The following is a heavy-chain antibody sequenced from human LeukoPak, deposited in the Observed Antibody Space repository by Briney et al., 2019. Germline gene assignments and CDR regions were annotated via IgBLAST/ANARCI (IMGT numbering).Heavy chain of an antibody. D-gene: IGHD3-22*01. CDR2: INPNSGGT. CDR3: ARDLSGIVVVITGYYFDY. Sequence: GASVKVSCKAPGYTFTGYYMHWVRQAPGQGLEWMGWINPNSGGTNYAQKFQGRVTMTRDTSISTAYMELSRLRSDDTAVYYCARDLSGIVVVITGYYFDYWGQGTLVTVSS. CDR1: GYTFTGYY. J-gene: IGHJ4*02. V-gene: IGHV1-2*02.